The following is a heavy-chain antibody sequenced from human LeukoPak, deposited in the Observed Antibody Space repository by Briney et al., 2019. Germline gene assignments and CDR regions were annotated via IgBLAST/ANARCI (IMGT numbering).Heavy chain of an antibody. CDR2: ISSSGSTI. CDR1: GFTFSSYE. D-gene: IGHD6-13*01. V-gene: IGHV3-48*03. J-gene: IGHJ5*02. CDR3: ARERGIAAAGTNWFDP. Sequence: GGSLRLSCAASGFTFSSYEMNWVRQAPGKGLEWVSYISSSGSTIYYADSVKGRFTISRDNAKNSLYLQMNSLRAEDTAVYYCARERGIAAAGTNWFDPWGQGTLVTVSS.